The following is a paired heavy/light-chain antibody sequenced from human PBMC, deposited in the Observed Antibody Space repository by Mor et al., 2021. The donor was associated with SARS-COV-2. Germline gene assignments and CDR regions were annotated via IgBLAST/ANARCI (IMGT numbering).Heavy chain of an antibody. J-gene: IGHJ6*03. Sequence: QVQLMQSGAEVKKPGASLKVSCKASGYPFNGYYIHWVRQAPGQGLEWMGWINPKSGGTLYAQKFQGRVTMTRDTSISTASMEVRSLTSDDTAVYYCAKSTADSSGWKSYYNYYMDVWGKGTPVAVSS. CDR3: AKSTADSSGWKSYYNYYMDV. CDR2: INPKSGGT. D-gene: IGHD6-19*01. CDR1: GYPFNGYY. V-gene: IGHV1-2*02.
Light chain of an antibody. CDR1: QSVSSY. V-gene: IGKV3D-15*01. J-gene: IGKJ1*01. CDR2: GAS. Sequence: EIVLTQSPATLSLSPGERATLSCRASQSVSSYLAWYQQKPGQAPRLLIYGASTRATGIPARFSGSGSETEFTLTISSLQSEDFAVYYCQQYNNWPGTFGQGTKVEIK. CDR3: QQYNNWPGT.